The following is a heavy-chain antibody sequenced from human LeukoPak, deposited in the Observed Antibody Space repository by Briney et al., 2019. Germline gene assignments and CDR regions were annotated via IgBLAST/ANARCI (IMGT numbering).Heavy chain of an antibody. V-gene: IGHV4-39*07. D-gene: IGHD2-2*01. Sequence: PSETLSLTCTVSGGSISSSSYYWGWIRQPPGKGLEWIGSIYYSGSTYYNPSLKSRVTISVDTSKNQFSLKLSSVTAADTAVYYCARVPAGPGDHYYYYGMDVWGQGTTVTVSS. CDR2: IYYSGST. CDR1: GGSISSSSYY. J-gene: IGHJ6*02. CDR3: ARVPAGPGDHYYYYGMDV.